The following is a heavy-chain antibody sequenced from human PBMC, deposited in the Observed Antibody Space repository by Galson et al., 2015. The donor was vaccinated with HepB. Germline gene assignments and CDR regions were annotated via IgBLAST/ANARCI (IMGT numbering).Heavy chain of an antibody. CDR3: ARGATVVNNNWFDP. V-gene: IGHV1-3*01. Sequence: SVKVSCKASGYTFTSFAVHWVRQAPGQRLEWMGWIDVGNGNPRYPQKFQGRVSISRDTSANTVYMDLSGLRSEDTAVYYCARGATVVNNNWFDPWGQGTLVTVSS. CDR1: GYTFTSFA. J-gene: IGHJ5*02. D-gene: IGHD4-23*01. CDR2: IDVGNGNP.